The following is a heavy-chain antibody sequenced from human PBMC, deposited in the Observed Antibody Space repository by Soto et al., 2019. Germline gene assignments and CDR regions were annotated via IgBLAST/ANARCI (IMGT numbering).Heavy chain of an antibody. CDR3: AKATYSSYHYGMDV. CDR2: ISGSGGDT. D-gene: IGHD4-4*01. Sequence: EVQLLESGGDSVQPGGSLRLSCAASGFTFSSSDMSWVRQGPGEGLEWVSGISGSGGDTYYADSVKGRFSISRDNSKNMLYLQMNSLRAEDTATYYCAKATYSSYHYGMDVWGQGAPVTFAS. J-gene: IGHJ6*02. CDR1: GFTFSSSD. V-gene: IGHV3-23*01.